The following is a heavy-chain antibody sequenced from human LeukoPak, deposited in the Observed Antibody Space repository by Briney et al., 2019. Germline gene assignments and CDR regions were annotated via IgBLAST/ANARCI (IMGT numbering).Heavy chain of an antibody. V-gene: IGHV1-18*01. D-gene: IGHD1-26*01. Sequence: GASVKVSCKASGYTFTSYGISWVRQAPGQGHEWMGWISTYSGNTNYAQKLQGRVTITTDTSTSTAYMELRSLRSDDTAVYYCARDGVRWELPSAFDIWGQGTMVTVSS. CDR2: ISTYSGNT. CDR1: GYTFTSYG. CDR3: ARDGVRWELPSAFDI. J-gene: IGHJ3*02.